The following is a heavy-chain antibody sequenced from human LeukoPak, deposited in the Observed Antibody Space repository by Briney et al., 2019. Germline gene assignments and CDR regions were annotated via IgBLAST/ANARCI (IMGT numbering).Heavy chain of an antibody. Sequence: GSAVKVSCKPSGYTFTSYYMHWVQQAPGHGLEWMGIIRPSGGSTSYAQKFQGRVTMTRDTSTSTVYMELSSLSSEDTAVYYCAITAASVTTDYWGQGTLVTVSS. CDR1: GYTFTSYY. CDR3: AITAASVTTDY. J-gene: IGHJ4*02. D-gene: IGHD4-17*01. V-gene: IGHV1-46*01. CDR2: IRPSGGST.